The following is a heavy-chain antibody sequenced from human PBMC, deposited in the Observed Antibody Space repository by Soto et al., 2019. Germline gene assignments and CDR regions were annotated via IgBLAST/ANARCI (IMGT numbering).Heavy chain of an antibody. V-gene: IGHV1-18*01. J-gene: IGHJ5*02. Sequence: ASVKVSCKASGYTFTSYGISWVRQAPGQGLEWMGWISAYNGNTNYAQKLQGRVTMTTDTSTSTAYMELRSLRSDDTAVYYCARHISYYDFWGGSNWFDPWGQGTLVTVSS. CDR3: ARHISYYDFWGGSNWFDP. CDR2: ISAYNGNT. CDR1: GYTFTSYG. D-gene: IGHD3-3*01.